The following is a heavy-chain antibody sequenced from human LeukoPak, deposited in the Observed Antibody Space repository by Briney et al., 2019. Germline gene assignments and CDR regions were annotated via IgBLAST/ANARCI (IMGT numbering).Heavy chain of an antibody. CDR1: GFTFSDYY. V-gene: IGHV3-11*04. CDR2: ISSSGTTK. J-gene: IGHJ4*02. CDR3: ARDGTLSGDDYFDY. D-gene: IGHD2-21*02. Sequence: GGSLRLSCAVSGFTFSDYYMSWIRQAPGMGLEWVSYISSSGTTKYYADSVKDRFTIFRDNAKNSLYLQMNSLRAEDTAVYYCARDGTLSGDDYFDYWGQGTLVTVSS.